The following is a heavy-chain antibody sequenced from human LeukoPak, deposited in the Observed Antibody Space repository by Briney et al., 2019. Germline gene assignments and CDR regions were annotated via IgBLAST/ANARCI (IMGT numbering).Heavy chain of an antibody. V-gene: IGHV3-30-3*01. CDR3: ARDAVAGSYFSVSDAFDI. CDR1: GFTFSSCA. J-gene: IGHJ3*02. CDR2: ISYDGSNK. Sequence: GGSLRLSCAASGFTFSSCAMHWVRQAPGKGLEWVAVISYDGSNKYYADSVKGRFTISRDNSKNTLYLQMNSLRAEDTAVYYCARDAVAGSYFSVSDAFDIWGQGTMVTVSS. D-gene: IGHD6-19*01.